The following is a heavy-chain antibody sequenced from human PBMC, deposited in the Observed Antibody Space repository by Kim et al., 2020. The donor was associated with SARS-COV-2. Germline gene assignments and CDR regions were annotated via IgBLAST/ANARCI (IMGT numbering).Heavy chain of an antibody. D-gene: IGHD6-13*01. CDR1: GFTFSSYA. Sequence: GGSLRLSCAASGFTFSSYAMSWVRQAPGKGLEWVSAISGSGGSTYYADSVKGRFTISRDNSKNTLYLQMNSLRAEDTAVYYCAKIYSSSWYGQYLFDYWGQGTLVTVSS. J-gene: IGHJ4*02. V-gene: IGHV3-23*01. CDR2: ISGSGGST. CDR3: AKIYSSSWYGQYLFDY.